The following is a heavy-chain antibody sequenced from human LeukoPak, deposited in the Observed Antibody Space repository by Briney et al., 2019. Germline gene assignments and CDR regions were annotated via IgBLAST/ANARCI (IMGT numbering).Heavy chain of an antibody. J-gene: IGHJ6*02. CDR2: ISYDGSNK. V-gene: IGHV3-30*18. CDR3: AKDRGAPDFYYYYYGMDV. CDR1: GFTFSSYG. D-gene: IGHD1-14*01. Sequence: GGSLRLSCAASGFTFSSYGMHWVRQAPGKGLEWVAVISYDGSNKYYADSVKGRFTITRDNAKYTLFLQMNNLGAEDTAVYYCAKDRGAPDFYYYYYGMDVWGQGTTVTVSS.